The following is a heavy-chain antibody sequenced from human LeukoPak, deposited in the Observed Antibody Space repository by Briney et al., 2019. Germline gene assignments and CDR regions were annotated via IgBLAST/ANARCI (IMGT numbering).Heavy chain of an antibody. V-gene: IGHV3-74*01. Sequence: GGSLRLSCAASGFTFSNFWMHWVRQAPGKGLVWVSRITPDGGGADYMDSVKGRFTISRDNAKNTVYLQMNSLGADDMAVYYGARGVDWTTINELNYWSQGTLVTVSS. J-gene: IGHJ4*02. D-gene: IGHD3-10*01. CDR3: ARGVDWTTINELNY. CDR2: ITPDGGGA. CDR1: GFTFSNFW.